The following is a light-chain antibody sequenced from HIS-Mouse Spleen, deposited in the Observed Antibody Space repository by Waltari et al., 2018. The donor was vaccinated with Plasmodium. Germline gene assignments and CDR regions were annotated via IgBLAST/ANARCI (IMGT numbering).Light chain of an antibody. CDR1: KLGAKY. Sequence: SYELTQPPSVSVSPGQPASITCSGDKLGAKYACWYQQKPGQSPVLVLYQDSKRPSGIPGRFSGSNSGNTATLTISGTQAMDEADYYCQAWDSSTVVFGGGTKLTVL. CDR3: QAWDSSTVV. CDR2: QDS. V-gene: IGLV3-1*01. J-gene: IGLJ2*01.